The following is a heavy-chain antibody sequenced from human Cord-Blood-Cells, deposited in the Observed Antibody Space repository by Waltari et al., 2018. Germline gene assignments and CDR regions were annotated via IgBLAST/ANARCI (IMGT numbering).Heavy chain of an antibody. CDR1: GYTFTGYY. V-gene: IGHV1-2*04. CDR3: ARDRNRAFWSGYYAFDI. D-gene: IGHD3-3*01. Sequence: QVQLVQSGAEVKKPGASVKVSCKASGYTFTGYYMHWVRQAPGQGLEWMGWINPNSGGTNYAKKLQGWVTMTRDTSISTAYMELGRLRSDDTAVYYCARDRNRAFWSGYYAFDIWGQGTMVTVSS. J-gene: IGHJ3*02. CDR2: INPNSGGT.